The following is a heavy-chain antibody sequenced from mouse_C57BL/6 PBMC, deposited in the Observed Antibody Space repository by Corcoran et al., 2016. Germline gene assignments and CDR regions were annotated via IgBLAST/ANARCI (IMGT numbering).Heavy chain of an antibody. D-gene: IGHD4-1*01. CDR2: INPNNGGT. Sequence: EAQLQQSGPELVKPGASVKISCKASGYTFTDYYMNWVKQSHGKSLEWIGDINPNNGGTSYNQKFKGKATLTVDKSSSTAYMELRSLTSEDSAVYYCARNWAYFDYWGQGTTLTVSS. CDR3: ARNWAYFDY. J-gene: IGHJ2*01. V-gene: IGHV1-26*01. CDR1: GYTFTDYY.